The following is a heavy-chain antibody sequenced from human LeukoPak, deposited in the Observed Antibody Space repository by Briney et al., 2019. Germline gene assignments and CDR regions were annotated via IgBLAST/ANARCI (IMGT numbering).Heavy chain of an antibody. V-gene: IGHV1-46*01. Sequence: ASVKVSCKASGYTFTSYYMHWVRQAPGQGLEWMGIINPSGGSTSYAQKFQGRVTMTRDMSTSTVYMELSSLRSEDTAVYYCARDHGGSSWKYYYYYYMDVWGKGTTVTVSS. CDR1: GYTFTSYY. CDR3: ARDHGGSSWKYYYYYYMDV. J-gene: IGHJ6*03. D-gene: IGHD6-13*01. CDR2: INPSGGST.